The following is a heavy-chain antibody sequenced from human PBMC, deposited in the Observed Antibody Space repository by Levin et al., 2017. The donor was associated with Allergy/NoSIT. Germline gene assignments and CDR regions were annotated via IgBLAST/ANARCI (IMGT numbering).Heavy chain of an antibody. J-gene: IGHJ4*02. CDR2: LTGSGGGT. V-gene: IGHV3-23*01. CDR3: AKVKGGSFFDY. Sequence: LSLPCAASGFTFSTYAMGWVRQAPGKGLEWVSTLTGSGGGTYYADSVKGRFTISRDNSQNTLYLQMNSLRAEDTAVYYCAKVKGGSFFDYWGQGTLVTVSS. D-gene: IGHD2-15*01. CDR1: GFTFSTYA.